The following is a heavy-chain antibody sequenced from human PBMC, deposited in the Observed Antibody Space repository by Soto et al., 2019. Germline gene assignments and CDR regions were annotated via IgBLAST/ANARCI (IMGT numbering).Heavy chain of an antibody. CDR1: GYTFTSYG. CDR3: AREASSSWHEYFQH. Sequence: GASVKVSCKAPGYTFTSYGISWVRQAPGQGLEWMGWISAYNGNTNYAQKLQGRVTMTTDTSTSTAYMELRSLRSDDTAVYYCAREASSSWHEYFQHWGQGTLVTVSS. J-gene: IGHJ1*01. CDR2: ISAYNGNT. D-gene: IGHD6-13*01. V-gene: IGHV1-18*01.